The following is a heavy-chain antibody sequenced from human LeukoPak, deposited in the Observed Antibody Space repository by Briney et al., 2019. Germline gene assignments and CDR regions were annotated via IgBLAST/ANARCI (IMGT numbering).Heavy chain of an antibody. CDR3: AKEGYDILTGYRTNWFDP. Sequence: TGGSLRLSCAASGFTFSSYAMSWVRQAPGKGLEWVSAISGSGGSTYYADSVKGRFTISRDNSKNTLYLQMDSVRPEDTAVYYCAKEGYDILTGYRTNWFDPWGQGTLVTVSS. D-gene: IGHD3-9*01. J-gene: IGHJ5*02. CDR2: ISGSGGST. CDR1: GFTFSSYA. V-gene: IGHV3-23*01.